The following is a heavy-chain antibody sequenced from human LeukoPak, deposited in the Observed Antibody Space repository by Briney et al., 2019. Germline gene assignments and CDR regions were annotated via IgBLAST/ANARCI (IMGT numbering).Heavy chain of an antibody. V-gene: IGHV3-23*01. Sequence: GGSLRLSCAASGFTFSNDAMTWVPQAPGKGLEWLSVISGSGSNTDYADSVEGRFTISRDNSKNTLSLKMNSLRAEDTAIYYCAKLVGTGTTTTDYWGQGTLVTVSS. D-gene: IGHD1-1*01. CDR1: GFTFSNDA. CDR3: AKLVGTGTTTTDY. J-gene: IGHJ4*02. CDR2: ISGSGSNT.